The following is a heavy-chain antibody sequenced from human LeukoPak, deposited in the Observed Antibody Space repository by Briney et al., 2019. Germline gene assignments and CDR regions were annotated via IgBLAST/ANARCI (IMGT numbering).Heavy chain of an antibody. CDR1: GFSFSGYS. D-gene: IGHD2-2*01. CDR2: ISPSRSYI. Sequence: GGSPRLSCAASGFSFSGYSINWVRQAPGKGLEWVSSISPSRSYIYYADSVKGRFTISRDNAKNSLYLQMNSLRVEDTAVYYCARGRGCSTMSCYPDYWGQGTLVTVSS. V-gene: IGHV3-21*06. CDR3: ARGRGCSTMSCYPDY. J-gene: IGHJ4*02.